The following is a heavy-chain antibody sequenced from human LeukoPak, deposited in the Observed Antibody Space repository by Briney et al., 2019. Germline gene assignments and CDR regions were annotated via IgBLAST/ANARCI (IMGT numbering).Heavy chain of an antibody. J-gene: IGHJ6*03. Sequence: SVKVSCKASGGTFTNYAISWVRQAPGQGLEWMGGIIPIFGATRFAQKFQGRVTITTDESTSTAYMELSSLRSEDTAVYYCARGRREPEAGSGIDYYYYYMDVWGKGTAVTVSS. CDR1: GGTFTNYA. CDR2: IIPIFGAT. D-gene: IGHD3-10*01. V-gene: IGHV1-69*05. CDR3: ARGRREPEAGSGIDYYYYYMDV.